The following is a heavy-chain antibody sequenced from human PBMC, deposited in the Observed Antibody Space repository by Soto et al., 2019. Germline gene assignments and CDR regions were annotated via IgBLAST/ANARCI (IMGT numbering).Heavy chain of an antibody. V-gene: IGHV3-49*03. CDR1: GFTFSSYA. J-gene: IGHJ3*02. D-gene: IGHD2-15*01. CDR2: IRSKAYGGTT. CDR3: TRANLFVVVFKRSFDI. Sequence: PGGSLRLSCAASGFTFSSYAMSWFRQAPGKGLEWVGFIRSKAYGGTTEYAASVKGRFTISRDDSKSIAYLQMNSLKTEDTAVYYCTRANLFVVVFKRSFDIWGQGTMVTVSS.